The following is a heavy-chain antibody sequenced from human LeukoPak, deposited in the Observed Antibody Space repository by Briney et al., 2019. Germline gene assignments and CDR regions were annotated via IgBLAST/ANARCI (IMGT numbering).Heavy chain of an antibody. V-gene: IGHV3-30-3*01. J-gene: IGHJ3*01. Sequence: PGGSLRLSCAASGFTFSSYAMHWVRQAPGKGLEWVAVISYDGSNKCYADSVKGRFTISRDNSKNTLYLQMNSLRADDTAVYYCARDRYYDVLGRDAFDLWGQGTMVTVSS. CDR3: ARDRYYDVLGRDAFDL. CDR2: ISYDGSNK. CDR1: GFTFSSYA. D-gene: IGHD3-3*01.